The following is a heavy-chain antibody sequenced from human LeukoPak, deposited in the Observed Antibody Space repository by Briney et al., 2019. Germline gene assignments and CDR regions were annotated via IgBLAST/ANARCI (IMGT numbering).Heavy chain of an antibody. D-gene: IGHD7-27*01. V-gene: IGHV4-34*01. CDR1: GGSFSGYY. Sequence: SETLSLTCAVYGGSFSGYYWSWIRQPPGKGLEWIGEINHSGSTNYNPSLKSRVTISVDTSKNQFSLKLSSVTAADTAMYYCARGLGIRDAFDIWGQGTMVTVSS. J-gene: IGHJ3*02. CDR3: ARGLGIRDAFDI. CDR2: INHSGST.